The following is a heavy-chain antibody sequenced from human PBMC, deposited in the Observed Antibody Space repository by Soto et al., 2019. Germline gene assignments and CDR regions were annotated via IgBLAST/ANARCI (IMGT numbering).Heavy chain of an antibody. D-gene: IGHD3-3*01. J-gene: IGHJ1*01. V-gene: IGHV3-7*01. CDR2: IKQDGSEK. Sequence: GGSLRLSCAASGFTFSSYWMTWVRQAPGKGLEWVANIKQDGSEKYYVDSVKGRFTISRDNAKNSLYLQMNSLRAEDTAVYYCASFLEWFPRTYFQHWGRGTLVTVSS. CDR1: GFTFSSYW. CDR3: ASFLEWFPRTYFQH.